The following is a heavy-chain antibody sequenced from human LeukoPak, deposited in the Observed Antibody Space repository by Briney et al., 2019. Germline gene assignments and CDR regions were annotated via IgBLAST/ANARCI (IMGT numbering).Heavy chain of an antibody. J-gene: IGHJ4*02. D-gene: IGHD3-16*02. Sequence: GGSLRLSCAASGFTFSSYAMSWVRQAPGKGLEWVSAISGSGGSTYYADSVKGRFTISRDNSKNTLYLQMNSLRAVDTAVYYCAKGDYVWGSYRSSPYYFDYWGQGTLVTVSS. V-gene: IGHV3-23*01. CDR1: GFTFSSYA. CDR2: ISGSGGST. CDR3: AKGDYVWGSYRSSPYYFDY.